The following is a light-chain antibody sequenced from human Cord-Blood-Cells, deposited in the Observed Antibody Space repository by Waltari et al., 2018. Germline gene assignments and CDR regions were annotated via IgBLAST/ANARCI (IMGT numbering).Light chain of an antibody. J-gene: IGKJ3*01. CDR3: QQRSNWPQFT. CDR2: DAS. CDR1: QSVSSY. Sequence: DIVLTQSPATLSLSLGERATLSCRASQSVSSYLAWYQQKPGQAPRLLIYDASNRATGIPARFSGSGSGTDFTLTISSLEPEDFAVYYCQQRSNWPQFTFGPGTKVDIK. V-gene: IGKV3-11*01.